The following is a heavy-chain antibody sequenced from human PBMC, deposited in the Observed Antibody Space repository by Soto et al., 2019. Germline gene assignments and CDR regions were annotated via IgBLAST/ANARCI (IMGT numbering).Heavy chain of an antibody. CDR3: AKDIKVIGGSYLDH. J-gene: IGHJ4*02. D-gene: IGHD2-15*01. CDR2: ISWNSAYI. CDR1: GFNFHEYV. V-gene: IGHV3-9*01. Sequence: PGGSLRLSCAASGFNFHEYVMHWVRQAPGKGLEWVSSISWNSAYIGYADSVKGRFTISRDNAKNSLSLQMNSLRVEDTALYYCAKDIKVIGGSYLDHWGQGTLVTVSS.